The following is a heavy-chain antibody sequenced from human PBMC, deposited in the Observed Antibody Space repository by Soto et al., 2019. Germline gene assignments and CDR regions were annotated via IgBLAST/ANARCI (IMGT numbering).Heavy chain of an antibody. CDR3: ARDRGDITMVRGVIIAIDYYYDYMYV. CDR1: GYTFTGYD. Sequence: ASVKVSCKACGYTFTGYDMHWVRQAPGQGLEWMGWINPNSGGTNYAQKFQGWVTMTRDTSISTAYMELSRLRSDDTAVYYCARDRGDITMVRGVIIAIDYYYDYMYVWGKGTTVTVSS. D-gene: IGHD3-10*01. J-gene: IGHJ6*03. V-gene: IGHV1-2*04. CDR2: INPNSGGT.